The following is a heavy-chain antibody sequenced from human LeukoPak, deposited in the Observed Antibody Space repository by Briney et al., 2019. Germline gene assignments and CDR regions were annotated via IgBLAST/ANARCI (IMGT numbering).Heavy chain of an antibody. CDR2: IYTSGST. J-gene: IGHJ5*02. CDR1: GGSISSGSYF. CDR3: ARAYYYGSGSSLLWFDP. D-gene: IGHD3-10*01. Sequence: PSQTLSLTCTVSGGSISSGSYFWSWIRQPAGKGLEWIGRIYTSGSTNYNPSLKSRVTISVDTSKNQFSLKLSSVTAADTAVYYCARAYYYGSGSSLLWFDPWGQGTLVTVAS. V-gene: IGHV4-61*02.